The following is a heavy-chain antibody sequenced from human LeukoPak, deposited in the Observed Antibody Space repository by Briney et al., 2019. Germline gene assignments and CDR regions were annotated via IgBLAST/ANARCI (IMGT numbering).Heavy chain of an antibody. J-gene: IGHJ1*01. Sequence: SETLSLTCSVSGDSVSRSDSYWDWIRQPPGKGLERIGTIYYSGRTYYSPSLKSRVTMSVDPSSNQFSLNLRSVTAADTAVYYCARRRYYDGSGYLEWGQGTLLSVSS. CDR1: GDSVSRSDSY. V-gene: IGHV4-39*01. D-gene: IGHD3-22*01. CDR3: ARRRYYDGSGYLE. CDR2: IYYSGRT.